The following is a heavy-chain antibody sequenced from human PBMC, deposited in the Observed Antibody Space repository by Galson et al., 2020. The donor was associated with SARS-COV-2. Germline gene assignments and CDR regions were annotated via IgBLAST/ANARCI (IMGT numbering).Heavy chain of an antibody. CDR1: GGSISSSSYY. CDR2: IYYTGST. Sequence: SKTLSLTCTVSGGSISSSSYYWGWIRQPPGKGLEWIGSIYYTGSTYYNPSLKSRVTISVATSKNQFPLKLSSVTAADTAVYYCARDTIIDADCSGGSCSTGSYGMDVWGQGTKVTVS. J-gene: IGHJ6*02. D-gene: IGHD2-15*01. V-gene: IGHV4-39*06. CDR3: ARDTIIDADCSGGSCSTGSYGMDV.